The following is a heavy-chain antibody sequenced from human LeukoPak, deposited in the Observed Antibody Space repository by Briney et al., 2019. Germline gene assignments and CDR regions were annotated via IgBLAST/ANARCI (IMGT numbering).Heavy chain of an antibody. CDR1: GYTFTSYA. CDR3: AREPWGGSIDY. Sequence: ASVKVSCKSSGYTFTSYAMNWVRQAPGQGLAWMGWINTKTGNPTYAQGVTGRFVFSLDTSVNTAYLQISSLKAEDTAVYYCAREPWGGSIDYWGQGTLVTVSS. CDR2: INTKTGNP. D-gene: IGHD3-16*01. J-gene: IGHJ4*02. V-gene: IGHV7-4-1*02.